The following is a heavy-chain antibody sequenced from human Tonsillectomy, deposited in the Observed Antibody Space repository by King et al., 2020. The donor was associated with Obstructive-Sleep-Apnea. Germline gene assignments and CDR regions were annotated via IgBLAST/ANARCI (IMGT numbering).Heavy chain of an antibody. V-gene: IGHV4-59*01. CDR2: IYYSGST. Sequence: QLQESGPGLVKPSETLSLTCTVSGGSISSYYWSWIRQPPGKGLEWIGYIYYSGSTNYKPSLKSRVTISVDTSKNQFSLKLSSVTAADTAVYYCARDRYYDSSGYYAFDIWGQGTMVTVSS. D-gene: IGHD3-22*01. CDR3: ARDRYYDSSGYYAFDI. J-gene: IGHJ3*02. CDR1: GGSISSYY.